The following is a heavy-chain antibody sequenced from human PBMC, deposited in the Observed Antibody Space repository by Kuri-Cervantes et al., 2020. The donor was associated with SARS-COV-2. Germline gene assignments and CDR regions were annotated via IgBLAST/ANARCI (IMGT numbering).Heavy chain of an antibody. J-gene: IGHJ3*02. Sequence: GESLKISCAASGFTFSSYWMSWVRQAPGKGLEWVANIKQDGSEKCYVDSVKGRFTISRDNAKNSLYLQMNSLRAEDTAVYYCARARLEWLPDAFDIWGQGTMVTVSS. CDR2: IKQDGSEK. CDR3: ARARLEWLPDAFDI. CDR1: GFTFSSYW. V-gene: IGHV3-7*01. D-gene: IGHD3-3*01.